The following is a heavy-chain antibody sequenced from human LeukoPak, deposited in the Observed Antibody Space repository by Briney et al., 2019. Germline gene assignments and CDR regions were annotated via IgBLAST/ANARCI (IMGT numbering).Heavy chain of an antibody. CDR2: LYSDGNT. J-gene: IGHJ4*02. D-gene: IGHD3-22*01. CDR3: AKATTRDSSNTFDH. Sequence: GGSLRLSCAASGFTVITNDMTWVRQAPGKGLEWVSVLYSDGNTKYADSVQGRFTISRDNSKNTLFLQMNSLRAEDTAVYYCAKATTRDSSNTFDHWGQGILVTVSS. CDR1: GFTVITND. V-gene: IGHV3-53*01.